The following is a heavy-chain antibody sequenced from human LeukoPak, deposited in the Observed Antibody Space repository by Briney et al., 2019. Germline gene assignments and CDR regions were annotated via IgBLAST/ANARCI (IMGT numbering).Heavy chain of an antibody. V-gene: IGHV4-59*02. CDR3: ARLSTYYDFWSPLDY. J-gene: IGHJ4*02. D-gene: IGHD3-3*01. CDR1: GASVSSHY. Sequence: SETRSLTCTVSGASVSSHYWSWIRQPPGKGLEWIGYVSYSGGTNYNPSLKSRVTILLDTSKDQFSLRLNSVTAADTAVYYCARLSTYYDFWSPLDYWGQGTLVTVSS. CDR2: VSYSGGT.